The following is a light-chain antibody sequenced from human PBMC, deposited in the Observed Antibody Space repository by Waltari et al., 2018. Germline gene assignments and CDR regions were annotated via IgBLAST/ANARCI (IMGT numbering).Light chain of an antibody. V-gene: IGKV3-20*01. J-gene: IGKJ1*01. CDR2: DAS. CDR3: QKDGTLPAT. Sequence: EIVLTQSPGTLSLSPGARATLSCRASQSVSRTLAWDQQKPGQAPRLLIYDASSRATGIPDRFSGSGSGTDFSLTISRLEPEDFAVYYCQKDGTLPATFGQGTKVEIK. CDR1: QSVSRT.